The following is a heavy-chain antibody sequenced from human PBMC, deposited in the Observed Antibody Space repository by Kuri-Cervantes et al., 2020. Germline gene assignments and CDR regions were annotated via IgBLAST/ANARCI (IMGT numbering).Heavy chain of an antibody. CDR3: ERDYLTMVRAYYGIDL. Sequence: SETLSLTCTVSGCSVSSVSYYWSWIRQPPGKGLEWIGYIYYSGSTYYNPSLKSRVTISVDTYKNQFSLKLSSVTDADTAVYYCERDYLTMVRAYYGIDLWGQGTTVTVSS. V-gene: IGHV4-31*03. CDR2: IYYSGST. D-gene: IGHD3-10*01. CDR1: GCSVSSVSYY. J-gene: IGHJ6*02.